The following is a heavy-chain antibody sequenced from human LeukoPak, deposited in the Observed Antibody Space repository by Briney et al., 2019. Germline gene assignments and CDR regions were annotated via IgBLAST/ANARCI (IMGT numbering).Heavy chain of an antibody. Sequence: GGSLRLSCAASGFTFSSYVMSWVRQAPGKGLEWVSAISGSGGSPYYADSVKGRFTISRDNSKNTLYLQMNSLRAEDTAVYYCARGTAAAGPFDYWGQGTLVTVSS. CDR2: ISGSGGSP. D-gene: IGHD6-13*01. CDR3: ARGTAAAGPFDY. V-gene: IGHV3-23*01. CDR1: GFTFSSYV. J-gene: IGHJ4*02.